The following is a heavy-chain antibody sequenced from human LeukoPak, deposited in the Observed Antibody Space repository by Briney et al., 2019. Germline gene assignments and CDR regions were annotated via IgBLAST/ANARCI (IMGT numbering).Heavy chain of an antibody. CDR1: GGSISSSNW. J-gene: IGHJ6*03. CDR2: IYYSGST. Sequence: SGTLSLTCAVSGGSISSSNWWSWVRQPPGKGLEWIGSIYYSGSTYYNPSLKSRVTISVDTSKNQFSLKLSSVTAADTAIYYCATGTGHYYYYYYMDVWGKGTTVTVSS. D-gene: IGHD1-1*01. V-gene: IGHV4-4*02. CDR3: ATGTGHYYYYYYMDV.